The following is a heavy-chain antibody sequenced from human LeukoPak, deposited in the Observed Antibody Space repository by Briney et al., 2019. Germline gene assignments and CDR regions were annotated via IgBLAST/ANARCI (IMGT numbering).Heavy chain of an antibody. Sequence: PGGSLRLSCAASGFTFSSYAMSWVRQAPGKGLEWVSAISGSGGSTYYADSVKGRFTISRDNSKNTLYLQMNSLRAEDTAVYYCARDELRYFDWLPPGAFDIWGQGTMVTVSS. J-gene: IGHJ3*02. D-gene: IGHD3-9*01. CDR1: GFTFSSYA. CDR2: ISGSGGST. CDR3: ARDELRYFDWLPPGAFDI. V-gene: IGHV3-23*01.